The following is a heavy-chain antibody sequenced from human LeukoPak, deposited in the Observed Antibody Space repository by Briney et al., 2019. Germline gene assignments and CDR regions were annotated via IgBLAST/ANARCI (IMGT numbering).Heavy chain of an antibody. CDR1: GGSFSGCY. D-gene: IGHD5-18*01. V-gene: IGHV4-34*01. CDR2: INHSGST. J-gene: IGHJ4*02. Sequence: SETLSLTCAVYGGSFSGCYWSWIRQPPGKGLEWIGEINHSGSTNYNPSLKSRVTISVDTSKNQFSLKLSSVTAADTAVYYCAREDTAMGLAPFDYWGQGTLVTVSS. CDR3: AREDTAMGLAPFDY.